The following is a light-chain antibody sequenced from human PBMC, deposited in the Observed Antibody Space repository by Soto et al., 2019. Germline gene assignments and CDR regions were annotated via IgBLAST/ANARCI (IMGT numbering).Light chain of an antibody. CDR1: SSDIGGYNY. Sequence: QSVLTQPASVSGSPGQSITISCTGTSSDIGGYNYVSWYQQHPGNAPKLIIYDVTNRPSGVSNRFSGSKSGDTASLTISGLLAEDEADYYCSSYTSSTTISIFGGGTKLTVL. CDR2: DVT. J-gene: IGLJ2*01. CDR3: SSYTSSTTISI. V-gene: IGLV2-14*01.